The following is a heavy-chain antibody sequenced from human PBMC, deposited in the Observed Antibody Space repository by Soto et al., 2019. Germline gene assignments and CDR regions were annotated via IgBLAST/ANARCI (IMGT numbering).Heavy chain of an antibody. V-gene: IGHV3-23*01. J-gene: IGHJ4*02. CDR2: ISGSGGST. CDR1: GFTFSSYA. D-gene: IGHD6-13*01. CDR3: AKPPTRIAAAAYFDD. Sequence: GESLKISCAASGFTFSSYAMSWVRQAPGKGLEWVSAISGSGGSTYYADSVKGRFTISRDNSKNSLYLQMNSLRAEDRAVYYCAKPPTRIAAAAYFDDWGQGTLVTVSS.